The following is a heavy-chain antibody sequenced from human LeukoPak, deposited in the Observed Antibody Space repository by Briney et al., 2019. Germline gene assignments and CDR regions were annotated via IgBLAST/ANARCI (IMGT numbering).Heavy chain of an antibody. D-gene: IGHD2-15*01. J-gene: IGHJ4*02. V-gene: IGHV5-51*01. CDR3: AKSGASGVGVDF. Sequence: GESLKISCKGTGYSFMSHWIGWVRQKPGRGLEWMGIIYPTDSDTRYSPSFQGHVTISADKSVNTAYLQWSSLKASDTAMYYCAKSGASGVGVDFWGQGTLVTVSS. CDR2: IYPTDSDT. CDR1: GYSFMSHW.